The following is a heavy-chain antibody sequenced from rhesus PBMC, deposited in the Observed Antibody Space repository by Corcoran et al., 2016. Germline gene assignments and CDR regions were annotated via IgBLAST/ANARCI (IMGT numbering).Heavy chain of an antibody. CDR1: GYSISSGYG. V-gene: IGHV4-127*01. CDR3: AREWGFDY. CDR2: IGASSGST. J-gene: IGHJ4*01. D-gene: IGHD7-45*01. Sequence: QVQLQESGPGLVKPSETLSLTCAVSGYSISSGYGWSWIRQPPGKGLDWIGYIGASSGSTNYNHSLKSRVTISKDTSNNQFSLTLSSVTAADTAVYYCAREWGFDYWGQGVLVTVSS.